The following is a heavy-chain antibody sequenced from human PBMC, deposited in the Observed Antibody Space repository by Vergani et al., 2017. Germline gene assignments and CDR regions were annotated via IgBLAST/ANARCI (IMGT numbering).Heavy chain of an antibody. CDR3: AGDTSPVWHSGSFYSERYYYYSMDV. D-gene: IGHD1-26*01. CDR2: ISGSGGST. V-gene: IGHV3-23*01. Sequence: EVQLLESGGDLVQPGGSLRLSCAASGFTFNHYAMNWVRQAPGKGLEWVSGISGSGGSTYYAGSVKGRFTISRDSSKNTLYLQMNSLSAGDTAVYFCAGDTSPVWHSGSFYSERYYYYSMDVWGKGTTVRVSS. J-gene: IGHJ6*03. CDR1: GFTFNHYA.